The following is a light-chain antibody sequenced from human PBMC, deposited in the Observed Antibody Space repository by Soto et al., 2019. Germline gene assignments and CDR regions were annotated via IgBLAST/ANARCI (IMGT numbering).Light chain of an antibody. CDR2: AAS. V-gene: IGKV1-8*01. CDR1: QGISSD. Sequence: AIRMTQSPSSLSASTGDRVTITCRASQGISSDLAWYQQKPGKAPKLLIYAASTLQSGVPSRFSGSGSGTDFNLTISCLQSEDFATYYGQQYYSYPRTFGQGTKVEMK. J-gene: IGKJ1*01. CDR3: QQYYSYPRT.